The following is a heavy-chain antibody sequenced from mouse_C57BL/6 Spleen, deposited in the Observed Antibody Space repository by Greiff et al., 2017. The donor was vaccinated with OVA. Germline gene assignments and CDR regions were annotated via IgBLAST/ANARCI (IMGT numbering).Heavy chain of an antibody. CDR2: IDPENGDT. J-gene: IGHJ3*01. CDR3: TTRNWDGFAY. Sequence: EVKLMESGAELVRPGASVKLSCTASGFNIKDDYMHWVKQRPEQGLEWIGWIDPENGDTEYASKFQGKATITADTSSNTAYLQLSSLTSEDTAGYYCTTRNWDGFAYWGQGTLVTVSA. V-gene: IGHV14-4*01. D-gene: IGHD4-1*01. CDR1: GFNIKDDY.